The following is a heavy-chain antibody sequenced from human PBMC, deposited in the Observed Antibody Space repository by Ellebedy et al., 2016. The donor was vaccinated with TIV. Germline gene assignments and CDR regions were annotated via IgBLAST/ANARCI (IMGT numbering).Heavy chain of an antibody. J-gene: IGHJ6*02. CDR2: IIPIFGTA. CDR1: GGTLSSYA. D-gene: IGHD6-13*01. Sequence: ASVKVSCKASGGTLSSYAISWVRQAPGQGLEWMGGIIPIFGTANYAQKFQGRVTITADESTSTAYMELSSLRSEDTAVYYCAREGGAAAGTLYYYYGMDVWGQGTTVTVSS. V-gene: IGHV1-69*13. CDR3: AREGGAAAGTLYYYYGMDV.